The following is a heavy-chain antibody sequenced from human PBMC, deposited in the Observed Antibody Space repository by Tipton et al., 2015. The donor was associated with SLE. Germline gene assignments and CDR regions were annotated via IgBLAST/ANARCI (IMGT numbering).Heavy chain of an antibody. V-gene: IGHV1-2*02. D-gene: IGHD2-8*02. CDR2: VNPNSGGT. CDR1: GYTFTGYY. CDR3: ARDSSTVLDYYYYGMDV. J-gene: IGHJ6*02. Sequence: QLVQSGAEVKKPGASVKVSCKASGYTFTGYYMHWVRQAPGQGLEWMGWVNPNSGGTNYAQKFQGRVTMTRDTSISTAYMELSRLRSDDTAVYYCARDSSTVLDYYYYGMDVWGQGTTVTVSS.